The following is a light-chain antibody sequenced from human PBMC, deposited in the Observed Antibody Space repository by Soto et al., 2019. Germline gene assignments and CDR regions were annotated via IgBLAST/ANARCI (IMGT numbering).Light chain of an antibody. CDR1: QSVSKN. V-gene: IGKV3-15*01. Sequence: IVMTQSPATLSVSPGERATLSCRASQSVSKNLAWYQHKPGQAPRLLIYGASTTATDVPPRFSGSGSGTEFTLTISNLQSEDFAVYYCQQYNDWPRTFGQGTRLENK. CDR3: QQYNDWPRT. CDR2: GAS. J-gene: IGKJ5*01.